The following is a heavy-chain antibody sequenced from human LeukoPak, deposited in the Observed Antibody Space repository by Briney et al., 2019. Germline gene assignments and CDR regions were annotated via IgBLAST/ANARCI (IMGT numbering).Heavy chain of an antibody. CDR2: IYYSGST. Sequence: PSQTLSLTCTVSGGSISSGGYYWSWIRQHPGKGLEWIGYIYYSGSTYYNPSLKSRVTISVDTSKNQCSLKLSSVTAADTAVYYCARDRGGDCSSTSCYYYYGMDVWGQGTTVTVSS. D-gene: IGHD2-2*01. J-gene: IGHJ6*02. CDR1: GGSISSGGYY. V-gene: IGHV4-31*03. CDR3: ARDRGGDCSSTSCYYYYGMDV.